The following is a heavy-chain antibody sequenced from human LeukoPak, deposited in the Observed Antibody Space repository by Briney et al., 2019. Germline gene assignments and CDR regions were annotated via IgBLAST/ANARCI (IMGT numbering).Heavy chain of an antibody. CDR2: INGDGSST. V-gene: IGHV3-74*01. CDR3: ASPETGGFFDY. CDR1: GFTFSSYD. Sequence: PGGSLRLSCAASGFTFSSYDMHWVRQVPGKGLVWVSRINGDGSSTNYADSVKGRFTISRDNAKNTLYLQMNSLRTEDTAAYYCASPETGGFFDYWGQGTLVTVAS. J-gene: IGHJ4*02. D-gene: IGHD7-27*01.